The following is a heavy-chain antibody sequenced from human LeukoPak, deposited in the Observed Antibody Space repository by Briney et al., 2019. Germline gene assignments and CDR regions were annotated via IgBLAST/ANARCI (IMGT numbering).Heavy chain of an antibody. V-gene: IGHV1-46*01. J-gene: IGHJ6*03. D-gene: IGHD2-15*01. CDR3: ARDRERGPAATPNLYYMDV. CDR2: INPSGGST. CDR1: GYTFTSYY. Sequence: GASVKVSCKASGYTFTSYYMHWVRQAPGQGLEWMGIINPSGGSTSYAQKFQGRVTMTRDMSTSTVYMELSSLRSEDTAVYYCARDRERGPAATPNLYYMDVWGKGTTVTVSS.